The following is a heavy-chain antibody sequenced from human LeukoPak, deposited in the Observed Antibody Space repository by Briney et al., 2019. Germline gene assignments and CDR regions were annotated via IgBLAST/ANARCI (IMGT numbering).Heavy chain of an antibody. CDR2: INHSGST. CDR3: ARGIGYSSSWYRRNWFDP. Sequence: SETLSLTCAVYGGSFSGYYWSWIRQPPGKGLEWIGEINHSGSTNYNPSLKSRVTISVDTSKNQFSLKLSSVTAADTAVCYCARGIGYSSSWYRRNWFDPWGQGTLVTVSS. CDR1: GGSFSGYY. V-gene: IGHV4-34*01. D-gene: IGHD6-13*01. J-gene: IGHJ5*02.